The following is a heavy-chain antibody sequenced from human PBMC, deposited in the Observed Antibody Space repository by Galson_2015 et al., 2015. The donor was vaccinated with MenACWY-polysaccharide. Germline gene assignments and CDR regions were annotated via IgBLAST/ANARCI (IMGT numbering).Heavy chain of an antibody. Sequence: SVKVSCKAFGYTFSGYHIHWVRQAPGQGLEWMGWIHPNNGGTNYAQKFQGRVTMTRDTSISTVYMELNRLRSDDTAVYYCATPGPDHYNFGGYDALDIWGQGTLVIVSS. J-gene: IGHJ3*02. CDR3: ATPGPDHYNFGGYDALDI. V-gene: IGHV1-2*02. D-gene: IGHD1-20*01. CDR1: GYTFSGYH. CDR2: IHPNNGGT.